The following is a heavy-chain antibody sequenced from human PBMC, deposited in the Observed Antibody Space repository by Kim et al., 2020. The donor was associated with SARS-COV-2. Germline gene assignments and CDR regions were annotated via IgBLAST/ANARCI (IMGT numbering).Heavy chain of an antibody. D-gene: IGHD4-17*01. CDR2: ISSSSSYI. CDR1: GFTFSSYS. V-gene: IGHV3-21*01. CDR3: ARVDYGDYDGYYYYGMDV. Sequence: GGSLRLSCAASGFTFSSYSMNWVRQAPGKGLEWVSSISSSSSYIYYADSVKGRFTISRDNAKNSLYLQMNSLRAEDTAVYYCARVDYGDYDGYYYYGMDVWGQGTTVTVSS. J-gene: IGHJ6*02.